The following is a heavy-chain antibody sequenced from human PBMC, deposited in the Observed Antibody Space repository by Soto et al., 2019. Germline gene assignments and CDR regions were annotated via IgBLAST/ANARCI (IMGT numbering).Heavy chain of an antibody. CDR1: GGTFSSYA. CDR3: ARGWQQQQLQQFAP. CDR2: IIPIFGTA. J-gene: IGHJ5*02. Sequence: ASVKVSCKASGGTFSSYAISWVRQAPGQGLEWMGGIIPIFGTANYAQKFQGRVTITADKSTSTAYMELSSLRSEDTAVYYCARGWQQQQLQQFAPWGQGTLVPVSS. D-gene: IGHD6-13*01. V-gene: IGHV1-69*06.